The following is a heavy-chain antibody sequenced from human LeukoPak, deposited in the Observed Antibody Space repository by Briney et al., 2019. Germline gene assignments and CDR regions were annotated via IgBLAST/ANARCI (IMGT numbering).Heavy chain of an antibody. Sequence: GGSLRLSCAASGFTVGSNYMSWVRQAPGKGLEWVSVIYSGGSTYYADSVKGRFTISRDNSKNTLYLQMNSLRAEDTAVYYCASRSKVGATQDYWGQGTLVTVSS. CDR2: IYSGGST. D-gene: IGHD1-26*01. CDR3: ASRSKVGATQDY. J-gene: IGHJ4*02. V-gene: IGHV3-66*01. CDR1: GFTVGSNY.